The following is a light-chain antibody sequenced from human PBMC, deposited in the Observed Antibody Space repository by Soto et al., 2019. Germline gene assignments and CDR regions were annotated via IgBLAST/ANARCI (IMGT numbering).Light chain of an antibody. CDR2: EVS. CDR1: SRDVGAYDF. J-gene: IGLJ1*01. CDR3: SSYTSSSTRV. V-gene: IGLV2-14*03. Sequence: QSDLPQPASLSGSPGQSITISCTGTSRDVGAYDFVSLYQQHPDKAPKLMIYEVSNRPSGVSNRFSGSKSVNTATLTISGLQAEDEADYYCSSYTSSSTRVFGTGTKVTVL.